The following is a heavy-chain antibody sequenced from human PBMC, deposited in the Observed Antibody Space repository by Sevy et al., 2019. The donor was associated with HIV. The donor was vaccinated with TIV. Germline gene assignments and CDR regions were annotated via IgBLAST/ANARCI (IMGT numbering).Heavy chain of an antibody. CDR1: GFTFSSYA. V-gene: IGHV3-23*01. J-gene: IGHJ4*02. CDR2: ISGSCGST. Sequence: GGSLRLSCAASGFTFSSYAMSWVRQAPGKGLEWVSAISGSCGSTYYADSVKGRFTISRDKAKNKLYLQMNSLRAEDTAVYYCSNVATYSGSSGERRPIDYWGQGTLVTVSS. CDR3: SNVATYSGSSGERRPIDY. D-gene: IGHD6-6*01.